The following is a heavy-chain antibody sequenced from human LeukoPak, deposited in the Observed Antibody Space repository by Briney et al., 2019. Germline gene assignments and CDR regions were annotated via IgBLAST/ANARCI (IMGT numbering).Heavy chain of an antibody. CDR2: INPSGGST. Sequence: ASVKVSCKASGYTFTSYYMHWVRQAPGQGLEWMGIINPSGGSTSYAQKFQGRVTMTRDMSTSTAYMELSRLRSDDTAVYYCASLDKGNDVVFDYWGQGTLVTVSS. V-gene: IGHV1-46*01. CDR3: ASLDKGNDVVFDY. CDR1: GYTFTSYY. J-gene: IGHJ4*02. D-gene: IGHD1-1*01.